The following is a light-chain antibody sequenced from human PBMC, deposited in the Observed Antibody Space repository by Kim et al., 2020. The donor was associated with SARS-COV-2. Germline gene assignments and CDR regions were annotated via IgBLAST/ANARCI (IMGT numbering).Light chain of an antibody. J-gene: IGLJ1*01. CDR1: SSDVGGYNY. Sequence: STTISCTGTSSDVGGYNYVSWYQQHPGKAPKLMIYDVSKRPSGVSNRFSGSKSGNTASLTISGLQAEDEADYYCSSYTSSSTFLYVFGTGTKVTVL. CDR2: DVS. CDR3: SSYTSSSTFLYV. V-gene: IGLV2-14*04.